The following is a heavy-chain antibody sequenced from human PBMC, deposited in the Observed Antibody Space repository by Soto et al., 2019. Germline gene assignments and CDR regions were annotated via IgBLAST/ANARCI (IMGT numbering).Heavy chain of an antibody. Sequence: QVQLVQSGAEVKKPGASVKVSCKASGYTFTGYYMHWVRQAPGQGLEWMGWINPNSGGTKYAQKFQGWVTMTRDTSISTAYMELSRLRSDDTAVYYCARVGRGSYCSGGSCYSWFDPWGQGTLVTVSS. CDR2: INPNSGGT. V-gene: IGHV1-2*04. CDR3: ARVGRGSYCSGGSCYSWFDP. J-gene: IGHJ5*02. CDR1: GYTFTGYY. D-gene: IGHD2-15*01.